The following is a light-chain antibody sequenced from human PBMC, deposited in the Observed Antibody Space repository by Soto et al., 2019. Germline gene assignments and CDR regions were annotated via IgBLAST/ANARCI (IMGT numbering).Light chain of an antibody. CDR2: GAS. CDR1: QRVSNSY. CDR3: QRYGGSPPFT. V-gene: IGKV3-20*01. J-gene: IGKJ2*01. Sequence: EIVLTQSPGTLSLSPGETATLSCRASQRVSNSYLAWYQKQPGQAPRLLIYGASSRAAGIPDRFSGSGSGTDFTLTISRLEPEDCAVYFCQRYGGSPPFTFGQGTKVEI.